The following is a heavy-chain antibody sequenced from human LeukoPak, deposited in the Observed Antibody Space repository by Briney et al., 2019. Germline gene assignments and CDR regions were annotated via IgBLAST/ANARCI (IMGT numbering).Heavy chain of an antibody. D-gene: IGHD6-13*01. J-gene: IGHJ5*02. CDR3: ARPRFFSCSFHWFDP. Sequence: GGSLRLSCAASGFTFSDYYMSWIRQAPGKGLEWVSYISSSGSTIYYADSVKGRFTISRDNAKNSLYLQMNSLRAEDTAVYYCARPRFFSCSFHWFDPWGQGTLVTVSS. CDR1: GFTFSDYY. V-gene: IGHV3-11*01. CDR2: ISSSGSTI.